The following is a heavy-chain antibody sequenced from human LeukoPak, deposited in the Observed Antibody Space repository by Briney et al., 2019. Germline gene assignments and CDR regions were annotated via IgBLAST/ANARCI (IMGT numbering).Heavy chain of an antibody. Sequence: PGGSLRLSCAASAFTFSIYGMHWVRQAPGKGLEWVGRIKPKTDGETTEYAAPVKDRFSISRDDSKSMMYLQMNSLKTEDTAVYYCVTPLPYSAQGGQGTLVTVSS. D-gene: IGHD2-21*01. CDR2: IKPKTDGETT. J-gene: IGHJ4*02. V-gene: IGHV3-15*07. CDR3: VTPLPYSAQ. CDR1: AFTFSIYG.